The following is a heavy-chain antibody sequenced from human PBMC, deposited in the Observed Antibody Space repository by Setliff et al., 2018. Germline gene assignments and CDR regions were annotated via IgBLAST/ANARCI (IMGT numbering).Heavy chain of an antibody. CDR2: ISSSSHII. D-gene: IGHD6-13*01. Sequence: GGSLRLSCEASGFTFSGYSMNWVRQAPGKGLEWVSYISSSSHIISYADSVKGRFTISRDNSKNTLYLQMNSLRAEDTAVYYCANPYSSSWGLYYYYYYYMDVWGKGTTVTVSS. J-gene: IGHJ6*03. CDR3: ANPYSSSWGLYYYYYYYMDV. V-gene: IGHV3-48*01. CDR1: GFTFSGYS.